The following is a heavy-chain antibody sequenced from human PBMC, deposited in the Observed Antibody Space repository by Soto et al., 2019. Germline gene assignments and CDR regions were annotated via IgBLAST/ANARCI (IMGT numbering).Heavy chain of an antibody. CDR2: ISGTGADS. CDR3: ARDGYNHRPFDY. D-gene: IGHD1-20*01. V-gene: IGHV3-23*04. J-gene: IGHJ4*02. CDR1: GFTLSTYA. Sequence: EVQLVESGGGLEQPGGSLRLACAASGFTLSTYAMSWVRQTPGKGLEWVSHISGTGADSQYADSVKGRFTISRDNSKNTLFLQMNSLRAEDTAIYYCARDGYNHRPFDYWGQGTPVTVSS.